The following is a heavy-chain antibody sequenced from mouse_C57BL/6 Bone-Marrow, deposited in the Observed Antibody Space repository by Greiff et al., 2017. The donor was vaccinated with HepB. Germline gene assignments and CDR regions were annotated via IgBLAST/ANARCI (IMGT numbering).Heavy chain of an antibody. CDR3: AILRSYYAMDY. V-gene: IGHV5-16*01. D-gene: IGHD1-1*01. CDR1: GFTFSDYY. CDR2: INYDGSST. J-gene: IGHJ4*01. Sequence: EVQLVESEGGLVQPGSSMKLSCTASGFTFSDYYMAWVRQVPEKGLEWVANINYDGSSTYYLDSLKSRFIISRDNAKNILYLQMSSLKSEDTATYYCAILRSYYAMDYWGQGTSVTVSS.